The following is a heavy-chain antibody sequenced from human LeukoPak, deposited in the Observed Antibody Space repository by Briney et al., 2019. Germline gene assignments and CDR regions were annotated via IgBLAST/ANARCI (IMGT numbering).Heavy chain of an antibody. J-gene: IGHJ6*02. CDR3: AKDWKWADKNYYYYYGMDV. V-gene: IGHV3-30*18. Sequence: GSLRLSCAASGFSFRNYGMHWVRQAPGKGLEWVAVMSFDGSNKNHADSVKGRFTISRDNSKNTLYLQMNSLRAEDTAVYYCAKDWKWADKNYYYYYGMDVWGQGTAVTVSS. D-gene: IGHD1-26*01. CDR2: MSFDGSNK. CDR1: GFSFRNYG.